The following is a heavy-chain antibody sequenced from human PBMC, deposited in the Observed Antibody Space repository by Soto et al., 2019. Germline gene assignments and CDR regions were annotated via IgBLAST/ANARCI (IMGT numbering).Heavy chain of an antibody. CDR1: XGXXXXXX. J-gene: IGHJ4*02. V-gene: IGHV4-59*01. CDR2: VYYSGSP. Sequence: SETXXLTXXVSXGXXXXXXXXXXXQXXGXGXEWIXXVYYSGSPHYNPSLKSRVTISVDTSQNQFSLKLSSVTAADTAVYYCARVLPPTLGELSPIFDYWGQGTLVTVSS. D-gene: IGHD3-16*02. CDR3: ARVLPPTLGELSPIFDY.